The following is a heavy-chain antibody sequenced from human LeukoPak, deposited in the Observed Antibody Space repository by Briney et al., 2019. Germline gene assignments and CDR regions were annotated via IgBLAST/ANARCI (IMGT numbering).Heavy chain of an antibody. J-gene: IGHJ6*02. CDR1: GVTFDDYA. CDR3: AKGMYSSGWYDYYYYGMDV. Sequence: GRSLRLSCAASGVTFDDYAMHWVRQAPGRGLEWVSGISWNSGSIGYADSVKGRFTISRDNAKNSLYLQMNSLRAEDTALYYCAKGMYSSGWYDYYYYGMDVWGQGPTVTVSS. CDR2: ISWNSGSI. D-gene: IGHD6-19*01. V-gene: IGHV3-9*01.